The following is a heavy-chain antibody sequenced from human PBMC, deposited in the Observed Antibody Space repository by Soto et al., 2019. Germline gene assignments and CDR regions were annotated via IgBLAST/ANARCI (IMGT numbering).Heavy chain of an antibody. D-gene: IGHD2-2*02. V-gene: IGHV3-11*05. Sequence: QVQLVESGGGLVKPGGSLRISCAASGFTFSDFYMSWFRQAPGKGLEWVSYISSSSGYTNYADSVKGRFTISRDNAKNSLYLQMNSLRAEDTALYYCARDIVVIPTARPNSAFDIWGQGTLVTVSS. CDR2: ISSSSGYT. CDR1: GFTFSDFY. J-gene: IGHJ3*02. CDR3: ARDIVVIPTARPNSAFDI.